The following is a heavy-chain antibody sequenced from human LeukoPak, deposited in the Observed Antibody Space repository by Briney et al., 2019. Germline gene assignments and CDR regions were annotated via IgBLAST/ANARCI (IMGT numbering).Heavy chain of an antibody. CDR1: GYTFTGYY. V-gene: IGHV1-2*02. CDR3: AKLSPGSDSSSWYDYYYYMDV. CDR2: INPNSGGT. D-gene: IGHD6-13*01. Sequence: ASVKVSCKASGYTFTGYYMHWVRQAPGQGLEWMGWINPNSGGTNYAQKFQGRVTMTRDTSISTAYMELSRLRSDDTAVYYCAKLSPGSDSSSWYDYYYYMDVWGKGTTVTVSS. J-gene: IGHJ6*03.